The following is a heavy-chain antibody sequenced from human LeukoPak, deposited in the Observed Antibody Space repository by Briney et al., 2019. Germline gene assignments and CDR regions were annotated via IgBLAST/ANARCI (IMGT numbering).Heavy chain of an antibody. Sequence: ASAKVSCKTSGYTFSSYGITWVRQAPGQGLGWMGWISAYGHTKLARNLQARVTVTIDTFTTTAYMELRSLSSDDTAVYFCARETASGYLGFDFWGQGTLVTVSS. CDR2: ISAYGHT. D-gene: IGHD3-3*01. CDR1: GYTFSSYG. CDR3: ARETASGYLGFDF. V-gene: IGHV1-18*01. J-gene: IGHJ4*02.